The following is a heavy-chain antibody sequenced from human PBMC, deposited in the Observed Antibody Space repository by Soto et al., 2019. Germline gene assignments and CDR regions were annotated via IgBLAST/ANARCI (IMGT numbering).Heavy chain of an antibody. V-gene: IGHV1-2*02. J-gene: IGHJ4*02. CDR1: GYTFTGYY. CDR2: INPNSGGT. CDR3: ARARRITMIVVVITNDFDY. D-gene: IGHD3-22*01. Sequence: ASVKVSCKASGYTFTGYYMHWVRQAPGQGLEWMGWINPNSGGTNYAQKFQGRVTMTRDTSISTAYMELSRLRSDDTAVYYCARARRITMIVVVITNDFDYWGQGTLVTVSS.